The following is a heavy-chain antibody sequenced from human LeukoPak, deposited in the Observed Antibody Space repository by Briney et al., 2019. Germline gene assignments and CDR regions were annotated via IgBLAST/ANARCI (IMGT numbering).Heavy chain of an antibody. Sequence: GESLKISCKGSGYSFTSYWIGWVRQMPGKGLEWMGIIYPGDSDTRYSPSFQGQVTISADKSISTAYLQWSSLRASDTAMYHCARYGEDDSSAQIFDYWGQGTLVTVSS. CDR1: GYSFTSYW. J-gene: IGHJ4*02. CDR2: IYPGDSDT. D-gene: IGHD3-10*01. V-gene: IGHV5-51*01. CDR3: ARYGEDDSSAQIFDY.